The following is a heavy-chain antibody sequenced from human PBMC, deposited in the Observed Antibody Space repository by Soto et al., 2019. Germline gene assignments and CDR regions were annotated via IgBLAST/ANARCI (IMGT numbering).Heavy chain of an antibody. V-gene: IGHV4-61*01. CDR2: VYYTGSN. Sequence: PSETLSLTCTVSGGSVSNSSHYWTWIRQPPGKGLEWIGYVYYTGSNNYNPSLHSRVTISVDTSKNQFSLTLSSVTAADTAVYYCARGDGFWSGYSYLNYWGQGTPVTVSS. CDR1: GGSVSNSSHY. D-gene: IGHD3-3*01. J-gene: IGHJ4*02. CDR3: ARGDGFWSGYSYLNY.